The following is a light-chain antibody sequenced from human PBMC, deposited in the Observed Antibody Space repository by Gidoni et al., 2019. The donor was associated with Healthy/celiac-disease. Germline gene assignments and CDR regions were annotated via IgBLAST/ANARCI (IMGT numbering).Light chain of an antibody. CDR1: SSNIGNNY. CDR3: GTWDSSLSAGV. CDR2: DNN. J-gene: IGLJ3*02. Sequence: QSVLTRPPSVSAAPGQKVPISCSGSSSNIGNNYVSWYQQLPGTAPKLLIYDNNKRPSGIPDRFSGSKSGTSATLGITGLQTGDEADYYCGTWDSSLSAGVFGGGTKLTVL. V-gene: IGLV1-51*01.